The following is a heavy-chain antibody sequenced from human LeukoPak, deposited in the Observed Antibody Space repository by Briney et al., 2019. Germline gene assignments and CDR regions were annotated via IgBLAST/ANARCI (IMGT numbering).Heavy chain of an antibody. CDR3: ARGPPQYSGSYYVRPNWFDP. J-gene: IGHJ5*02. CDR2: IYYSGST. V-gene: IGHV4-39*07. D-gene: IGHD1-26*01. Sequence: PSETLSLTCTVSGGSISSGSYYWGWIRQPPGKGLEWIGSIYYSGSTYYNPSLKSRLTITFDTSKNQFSLKLTSVTAADTAVYYCARGPPQYSGSYYVRPNWFDPWGQGTLVTVSS. CDR1: GGSISSGSYY.